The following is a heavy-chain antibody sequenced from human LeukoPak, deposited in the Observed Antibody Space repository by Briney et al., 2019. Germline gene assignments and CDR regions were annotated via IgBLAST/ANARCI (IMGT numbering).Heavy chain of an antibody. CDR2: IRYDGSSK. D-gene: IGHD3-10*01. CDR3: AKDSITMVRARIYYMDV. CDR1: GFTFSSYG. Sequence: GGSLRLSCAASGFTFSSYGMHWVRQAPGKGLEWVAFIRYDGSSKYYAESVKGRLTISRDNSKNTLYLQMNSLRAEDTAVYYCAKDSITMVRARIYYMDVWGKGTTVTISS. V-gene: IGHV3-30*02. J-gene: IGHJ6*03.